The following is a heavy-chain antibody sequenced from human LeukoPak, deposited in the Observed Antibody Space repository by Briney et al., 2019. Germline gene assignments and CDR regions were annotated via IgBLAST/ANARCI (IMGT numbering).Heavy chain of an antibody. D-gene: IGHD6-13*01. CDR2: IYNSGST. CDR1: GGSIRSSTDY. CDR3: ARAYSSSWYYNWFDP. Sequence: PSETLSLTCTVSGGSIRSSTDYWGWIRQPPGKGLEWIGSIYNSGSTYYNPSLKSRVTISVDTSKNQFSLKLRSVTAADTAMYYCARAYSSSWYYNWFDPWGQGTLVTVSS. V-gene: IGHV4-39*07. J-gene: IGHJ5*02.